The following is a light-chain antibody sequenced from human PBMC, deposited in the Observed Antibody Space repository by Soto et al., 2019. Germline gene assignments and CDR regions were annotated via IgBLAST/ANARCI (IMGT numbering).Light chain of an antibody. CDR3: QQYGSSPPRT. CDR2: GAS. V-gene: IGKV3-20*01. J-gene: IGKJ1*01. Sequence: EIFLTQSPGILXLXXVXXXXXXXXAIQSVSNDFLAWYQQKPGQAPRLLIYGASTRATDVPDRFSGSGSGADFTLSISRLEPEDFAVYYCQQYGSSPPRTFGQGTKVDIK. CDR1: QSVSNDF.